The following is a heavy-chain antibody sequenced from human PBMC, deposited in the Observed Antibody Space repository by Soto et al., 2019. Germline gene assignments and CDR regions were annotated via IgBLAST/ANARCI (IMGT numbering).Heavy chain of an antibody. Sequence: QLQLQESGPGLVKPSETLSLTCTVSGGSISSSSYYWGWIRQPPGKGLEWIGSIYYSGSSYYNPSLKSRVTISVDTSKNQFSLKLSSVTAADTAVYYCARHAYYGLGSYYNPFDYWGQGTLVTVSS. CDR3: ARHAYYGLGSYYNPFDY. D-gene: IGHD3-10*01. CDR1: GGSISSSSYY. V-gene: IGHV4-39*01. CDR2: IYYSGSS. J-gene: IGHJ4*02.